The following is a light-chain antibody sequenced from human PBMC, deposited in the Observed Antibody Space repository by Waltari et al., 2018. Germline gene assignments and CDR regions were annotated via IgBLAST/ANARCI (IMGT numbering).Light chain of an antibody. V-gene: IGLV2-11*01. J-gene: IGLJ3*02. CDR1: SSDVGGYNF. Sequence: QSALAQPRSMSGSPGQSVAISCTGTSSDVGGYNFVSWYQQHPDKAPKLIIYDVNNRPSGVPDRFSGSKSGNTASLTISGRQAEDEAHYYCWSYVGGNTYWVFGGGTKLTVL. CDR2: DVN. CDR3: WSYVGGNTYWV.